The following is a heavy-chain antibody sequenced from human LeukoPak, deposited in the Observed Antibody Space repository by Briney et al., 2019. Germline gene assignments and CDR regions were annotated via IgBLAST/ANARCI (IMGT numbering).Heavy chain of an antibody. CDR1: GGSISSHY. Sequence: SETLSLTCTVSGGSISSHYWSWIRQPPGKGLEWIGYIYYSGNTNYNPSLKSRVIMSVDKSKNHFSLKLTSVTAADTAVYYCARSRGAVAGWSFDIWGQGTVVTVSS. V-gene: IGHV4-59*11. D-gene: IGHD6-19*01. CDR2: IYYSGNT. CDR3: ARSRGAVAGWSFDI. J-gene: IGHJ3*02.